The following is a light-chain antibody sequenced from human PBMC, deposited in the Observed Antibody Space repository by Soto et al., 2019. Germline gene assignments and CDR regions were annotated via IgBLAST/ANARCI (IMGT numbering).Light chain of an antibody. CDR1: QGISIY. J-gene: IGKJ1*01. CDR3: PKYNSAPWT. V-gene: IGKV1-27*01. CDR2: AAS. Sequence: DIQMTQSPSSLSASVGDRVTITCRASQGISIYLAWYQQKPGKVPKLLIYAASTLQSGVPSRFSGSGSGTDFTLTISSLQPEDVATYYCPKYNSAPWTFGQGTKVEIK.